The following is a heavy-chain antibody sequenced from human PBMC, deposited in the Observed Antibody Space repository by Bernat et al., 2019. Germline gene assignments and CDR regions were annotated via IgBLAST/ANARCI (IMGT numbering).Heavy chain of an antibody. Sequence: QVQLQQWGAGLLKPSETLSLTCAVYGGSFSGYYWGWIRQSPGKGLEWIGEINHEGVTNYNPSLKSRATISVDTSKNQFSLKLTSMTAADTTVYYCARAPLDCNTGGTGSCYSGWFDYWGQGSLVTVSS. V-gene: IGHV4-34*01. CDR3: ARAPLDCNTGGTGSCYSGWFDY. D-gene: IGHD2-15*01. CDR1: GGSFSGYY. CDR2: INHEGVT. J-gene: IGHJ4*02.